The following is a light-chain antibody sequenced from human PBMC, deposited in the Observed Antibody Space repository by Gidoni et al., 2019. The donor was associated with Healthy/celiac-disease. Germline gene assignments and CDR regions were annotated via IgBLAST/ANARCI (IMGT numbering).Light chain of an antibody. V-gene: IGKV3-11*01. Sequence: EIESTQSPATLSLSPGERATLSCSASQSVSSYLAWYQQEPGQAPRLLIYDASNRATGIPARFSGSGSGTDFTLTISSLEPEDCAVYYCQQRSNWPPWTFGQGTKVEIK. CDR3: QQRSNWPPWT. CDR2: DAS. J-gene: IGKJ1*01. CDR1: QSVSSY.